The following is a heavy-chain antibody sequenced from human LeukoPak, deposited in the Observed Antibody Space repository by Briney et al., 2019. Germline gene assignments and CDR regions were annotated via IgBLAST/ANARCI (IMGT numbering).Heavy chain of an antibody. Sequence: ASVKVSCKASGYTFTGYYMHWVRQAPGQGLEWMGWINPNSGGTNYARKFQGRVTMTRDTSISTAYMELSRLRSDDTAVYYCARDRVHCSGGSCYLTLNFDYWGQGTLVTVSS. CDR2: INPNSGGT. D-gene: IGHD2-15*01. V-gene: IGHV1-2*02. CDR1: GYTFTGYY. J-gene: IGHJ4*02. CDR3: ARDRVHCSGGSCYLTLNFDY.